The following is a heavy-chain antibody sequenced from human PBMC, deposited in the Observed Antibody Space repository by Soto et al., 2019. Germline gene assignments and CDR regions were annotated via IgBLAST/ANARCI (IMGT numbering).Heavy chain of an antibody. V-gene: IGHV1-18*01. Sequence: QVQLVQSGDEVKKPGASVKVSCKASGYIFVNYGIAWVRQAPGQGLEWMGWISPYTGNTHSASKVQGRLTMTTDTTTSTADMDLGRLTSDDTAVYYCAMVDNYVTPTPQDVWGQGTTVTVSS. CDR1: GYIFVNYG. CDR2: ISPYTGNT. J-gene: IGHJ6*02. CDR3: AMVDNYVTPTPQDV. D-gene: IGHD3-16*01.